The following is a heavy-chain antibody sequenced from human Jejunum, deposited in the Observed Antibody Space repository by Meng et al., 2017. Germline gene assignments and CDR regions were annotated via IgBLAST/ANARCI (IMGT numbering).Heavy chain of an antibody. J-gene: IGHJ4*02. D-gene: IGHD2-2*03. Sequence: QLQLQESCSGLFKPSETLFLLFTVSGGSLSSGSPYWGWIRQSPGKGLEWIGTAYYSGSSYYNPSLRSRVIILVDTSKNQFSLRLSSVTAADTAVYYCARQMDSEYDEGYFFDYWGQGILVTVSS. CDR1: GGSLSSGSPY. V-gene: IGHV4-39*01. CDR3: ARQMDSEYDEGYFFDY. CDR2: AYYSGSS.